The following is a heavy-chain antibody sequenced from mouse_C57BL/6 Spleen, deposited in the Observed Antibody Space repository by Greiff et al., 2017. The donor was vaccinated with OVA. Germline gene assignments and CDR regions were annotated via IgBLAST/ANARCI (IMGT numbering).Heavy chain of an antibody. J-gene: IGHJ1*03. V-gene: IGHV1-82*01. CDR1: GYAFSSSW. Sequence: LQQSGPELVKPGASVKISCKASGYAFSSSWMNWVKQRPGKGLEWIGRIYPGDGDTNYNGKFKGKATLTADKSSSTAYMQLSSLTSEDSAVYFCARGNGKRYFDVWGTGTTVTVSS. CDR3: ARGNGKRYFDV. CDR2: IYPGDGDT. D-gene: IGHD1-1*01.